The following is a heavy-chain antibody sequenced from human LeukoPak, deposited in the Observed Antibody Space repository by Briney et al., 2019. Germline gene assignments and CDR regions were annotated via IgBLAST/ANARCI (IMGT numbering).Heavy chain of an antibody. Sequence: ASVKVSCKASGYTFTGYYMHWVRQAPGQGLEWMGWINPSSGRTNYAQNFQDRVAMTRDTSISTAYMELSRLRSDDTAVYYCARDYYGSGSYYSRGLSDYWGQGTLVTVSS. CDR2: INPSSGRT. V-gene: IGHV1-2*02. J-gene: IGHJ4*02. CDR1: GYTFTGYY. D-gene: IGHD3-10*01. CDR3: ARDYYGSGSYYSRGLSDY.